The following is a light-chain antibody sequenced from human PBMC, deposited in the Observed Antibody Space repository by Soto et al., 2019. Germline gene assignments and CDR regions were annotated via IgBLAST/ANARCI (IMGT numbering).Light chain of an antibody. CDR3: AAWDDSLTGYV. CDR1: SSNIGSNT. J-gene: IGLJ1*01. V-gene: IGLV1-44*01. Sequence: QSVLTQPPSASETPGQRVTISCSGSSSNIGSNTVNWYQQLPGTAPKLLIYSYNQRPSGVPDRFSGSKSGTSASLAISGLQSEDEADYYCAAWDDSLTGYVFGTGTKLTVL. CDR2: SYN.